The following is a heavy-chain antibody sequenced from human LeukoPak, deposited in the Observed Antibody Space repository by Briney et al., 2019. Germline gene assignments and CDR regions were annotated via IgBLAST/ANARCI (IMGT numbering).Heavy chain of an antibody. CDR1: GFTFSSYA. J-gene: IGHJ4*01. CDR2: ISYDGSNK. V-gene: IGHV3-30-3*01. CDR3: AKGDGDYAWGYFDY. Sequence: GGSLRLSCAASGFTFSSYAMHWVRQAPGKGLEWVAVISYDGSNKYYADSVKGRFTISRDNSKNTLYLQMNSLRAEDTAVYYCAKGDGDYAWGYFDYWGQGTLVTVSS. D-gene: IGHD4-17*01.